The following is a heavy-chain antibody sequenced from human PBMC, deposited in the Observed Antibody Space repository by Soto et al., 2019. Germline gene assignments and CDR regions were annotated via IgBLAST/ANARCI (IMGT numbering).Heavy chain of an antibody. J-gene: IGHJ6*02. CDR2: MYSGGST. CDR1: GFTVISHY. Sequence: GSVRLSFAASGFTVISHYITWVRQAPGKGLEWVSFMYSGGSTYYADSVKGRFTISRDNSKNTLYLQMNSLRAEDTAVYYCARGGQVRGGMDVWGQGTTVTVSS. V-gene: IGHV3-53*01. D-gene: IGHD2-15*01. CDR3: ARGGQVRGGMDV.